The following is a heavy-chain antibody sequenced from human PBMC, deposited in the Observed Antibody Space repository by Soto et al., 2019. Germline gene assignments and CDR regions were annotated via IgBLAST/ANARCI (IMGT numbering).Heavy chain of an antibody. D-gene: IGHD6-19*01. CDR2: ISYDGSNK. J-gene: IGHJ6*02. V-gene: IGHV3-30*18. CDR1: GFTFSSYG. Sequence: AGGSLRLSCAASGFTFSSYGMHWVRQAPGKGLEWVAVISYDGSNKYYADSVKGRFTISRDNSKNTLYLQMNSLRAEDTAVYYCAKDRAVAGHYYYYGMDVWGQGTTVTVS. CDR3: AKDRAVAGHYYYYGMDV.